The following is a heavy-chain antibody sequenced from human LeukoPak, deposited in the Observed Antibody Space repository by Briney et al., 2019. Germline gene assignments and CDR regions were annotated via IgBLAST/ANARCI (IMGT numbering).Heavy chain of an antibody. V-gene: IGHV3-48*04. CDR3: AREGDYYDSSGSPTTAFDI. CDR2: ISSSSTI. Sequence: PGGSLRLSCAASGFTFSSYSMNWVRQAPGKGLEWVSYISSSSTIYYADSVKGRFTISRDNAKNSLYLQMNSLRAEDTAVYYCAREGDYYDSSGSPTTAFDIWGQGTMVTVSS. J-gene: IGHJ3*02. CDR1: GFTFSSYS. D-gene: IGHD3-22*01.